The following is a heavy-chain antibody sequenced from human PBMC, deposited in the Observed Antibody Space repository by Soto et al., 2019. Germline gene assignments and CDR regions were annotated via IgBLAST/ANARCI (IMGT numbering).Heavy chain of an antibody. CDR2: IYYSWST. V-gene: IGHV4-59*01. CDR3: ARGHTVQLWVX. D-gene: IGHD5-18*01. J-gene: IGHJ4*02. Sequence: TLSLTCPVSGGSISSYYCSWIRQPPGKGLEWIVYIYYSWSTNYNPSLKSRVTISVDTSKNQFSRKLSSVTAADTAVYYCARGHTVQLWVXWGQGTLVTVSX. CDR1: GGSISSYY.